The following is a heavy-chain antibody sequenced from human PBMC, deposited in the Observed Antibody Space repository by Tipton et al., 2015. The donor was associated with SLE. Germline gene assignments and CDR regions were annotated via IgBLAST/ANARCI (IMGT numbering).Heavy chain of an antibody. J-gene: IGHJ4*02. CDR3: ARSGPALGYCSGGSCLDY. V-gene: IGHV4-61*05. D-gene: IGHD2-15*01. Sequence: TLSLTCTVSGGSISSSSYYWGWIRQPPGKGLEWIGYIYTSGSTNYNPSLKSRVTISVDTSKNQFSLKLSSVTAADTAVYYCARSGPALGYCSGGSCLDYWGQGTLVTVSS. CDR2: IYTSGST. CDR1: GGSISSSSYY.